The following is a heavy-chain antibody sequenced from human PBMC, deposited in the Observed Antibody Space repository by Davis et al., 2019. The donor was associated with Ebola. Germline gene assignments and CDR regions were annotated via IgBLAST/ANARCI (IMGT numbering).Heavy chain of an antibody. D-gene: IGHD3-22*01. J-gene: IGHJ4*02. CDR1: GFTFHDYT. CDR2: INWDGGST. V-gene: IGHV3-43*01. CDR3: AKAFGSYYSSGFTLFDY. Sequence: GGSLRLSCAASGFTFHDYTMHWVRQAPGKGLEWVCLINWDGGSTYYTDSVKGRFTISRDNSKNSLYLQMNSLRTEDTALYYCAKAFGSYYSSGFTLFDYWGQGTLVTVSS.